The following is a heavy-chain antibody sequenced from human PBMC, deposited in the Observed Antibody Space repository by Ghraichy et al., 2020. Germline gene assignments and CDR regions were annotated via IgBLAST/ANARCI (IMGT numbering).Heavy chain of an antibody. CDR1: GGSVSSGSYY. Sequence: GSLSLTCTVSGGSVSSGSYYWTWIRQPPGKGLEWIGHIYYSGSTYYNPSLRSRVTISVDTSKNQFSLKLTSLTAADTAVYYCARSDIVVVVAAMEEAFDIWGQGTMVTVSS. CDR2: IYYSGST. V-gene: IGHV4-61*01. D-gene: IGHD2-15*01. CDR3: ARSDIVVVVAAMEEAFDI. J-gene: IGHJ3*02.